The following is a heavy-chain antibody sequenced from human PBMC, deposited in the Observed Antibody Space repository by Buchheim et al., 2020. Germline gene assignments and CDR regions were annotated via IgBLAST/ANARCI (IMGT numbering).Heavy chain of an antibody. CDR2: FSGSGGGT. V-gene: IGHV3-23*01. CDR3: AKRTDVGDWGFDH. CDR1: GFNFSIYA. Sequence: EVQLLESGGGLVQPGGSLRLSCAASGFNFSIYAMTWVRQAPGKGLEWVSSFSGSGGGTYYAASVKGRFTISRDNSKNTLYLQMDIMRVEDTAVYYCAKRTDVGDWGFDHWGQGTL. J-gene: IGHJ4*02. D-gene: IGHD3-16*01.